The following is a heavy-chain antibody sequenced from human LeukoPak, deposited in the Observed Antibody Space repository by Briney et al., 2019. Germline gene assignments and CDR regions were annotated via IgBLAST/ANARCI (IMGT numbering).Heavy chain of an antibody. D-gene: IGHD1-14*01. CDR3: ARARDQTYKSAHFQH. CDR1: GFTFSNYA. Sequence: PGGSLRLSCAASGFTFSNYAMHWVRQAPGKGLEWVAVISYDGIYKYYADSVKGRFTISRDNSENTLYLQMNSLRDEDTTVYYCARARDQTYKSAHFQHWGQGTLVTVSS. V-gene: IGHV3-30-3*01. J-gene: IGHJ1*01. CDR2: ISYDGIYK.